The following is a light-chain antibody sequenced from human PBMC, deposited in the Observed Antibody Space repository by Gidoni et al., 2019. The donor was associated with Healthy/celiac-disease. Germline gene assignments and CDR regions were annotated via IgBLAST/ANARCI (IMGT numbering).Light chain of an antibody. CDR3: QVWDSSSDHPDVV. CDR1: NIVSKS. J-gene: IGLJ2*01. CDR2: DDS. V-gene: IGLV3-21*02. Sequence: SYVLTQPPSVSVAPGQTARITCGGNNIVSKSVHWYQQKPGQAPLLVVYDDSDRPSGIPERFSGSNAGNTATLTISRFEAGDEADYYCQVWDSSSDHPDVVFGGGTKLTVL.